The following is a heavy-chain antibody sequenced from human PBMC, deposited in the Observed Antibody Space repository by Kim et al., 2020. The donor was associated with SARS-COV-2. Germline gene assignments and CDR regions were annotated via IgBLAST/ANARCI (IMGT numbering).Heavy chain of an antibody. D-gene: IGHD1-26*01. J-gene: IGHJ4*02. V-gene: IGHV2-5*01. Sequence: RNNPSLKSRITITKDTSKNQVVLTMTNMDPVDTATYYCAHRRGLVGAYDYWGQGTLVTVSS. CDR3: AHRRGLVGAYDY.